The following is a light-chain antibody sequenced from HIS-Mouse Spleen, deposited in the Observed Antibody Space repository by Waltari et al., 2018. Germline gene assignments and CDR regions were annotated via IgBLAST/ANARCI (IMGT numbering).Light chain of an antibody. CDR1: QSVSSSY. CDR2: GAS. J-gene: IGKJ3*01. Sequence: EIVLTQSPGTLSLSPGERATLSCRASQSVSSSYLAWYQQKPGQAPRLLIYGASSRATGIPDRFSGSGSGTDFTLTISRLEPEDFAVYYCQQYGSSFTFGPGTKVDNK. V-gene: IGKV3-20*01. CDR3: QQYGSSFT.